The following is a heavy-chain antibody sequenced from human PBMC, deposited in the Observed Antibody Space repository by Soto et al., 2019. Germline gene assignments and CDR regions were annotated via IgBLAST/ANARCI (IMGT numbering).Heavy chain of an antibody. D-gene: IGHD2-2*01. CDR3: ARSQGSSTSLEIYYYYYYGMDV. Sequence: QVQLVQSGAEVQKPGSSVKVYCKASGGTFGSYAISWVRQAPGQGLEWMGGIIPITATANYAQKFQGRVTITADESTSTASMLLSSLRSEDTAVYYCARSQGSSTSLEIYYYYYYGMDVCGQGTTVTVSS. J-gene: IGHJ6*02. CDR2: IIPITATA. CDR1: GGTFGSYA. V-gene: IGHV1-69*01.